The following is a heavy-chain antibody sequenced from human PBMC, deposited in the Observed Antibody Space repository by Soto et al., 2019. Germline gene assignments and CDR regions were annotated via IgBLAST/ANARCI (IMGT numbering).Heavy chain of an antibody. D-gene: IGHD6-25*01. V-gene: IGHV3-48*01. CDR1: GLTFNNYN. Sequence: EVQLVESGGDLVQPGGSLRLSCAASGLTFNNYNMNWVRQAPGQGLEWVAYISDTSTSIYYADSVKGRFTISRDNAGNSRYLQMTSLRAEDRAVYYCTREMRRPPARGFDYWGQGTLVTVSS. CDR2: ISDTSTSI. J-gene: IGHJ4*02. CDR3: TREMRRPPARGFDY.